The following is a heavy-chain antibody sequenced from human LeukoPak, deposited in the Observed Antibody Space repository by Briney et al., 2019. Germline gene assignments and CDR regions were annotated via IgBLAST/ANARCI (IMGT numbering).Heavy chain of an antibody. V-gene: IGHV1-46*01. Sequence: ASVKVSCKASGYTFTSYYMHWVRQAPGQGLEWMGIINPSGGSTSYAQKFQGRVTMTRDTSTSTVYMELSSLGSEDTAVYYCARAIGYCSSTSCYRSPYFDYWGQGTLVTVSS. CDR1: GYTFTSYY. D-gene: IGHD2-2*01. CDR2: INPSGGST. CDR3: ARAIGYCSSTSCYRSPYFDY. J-gene: IGHJ4*02.